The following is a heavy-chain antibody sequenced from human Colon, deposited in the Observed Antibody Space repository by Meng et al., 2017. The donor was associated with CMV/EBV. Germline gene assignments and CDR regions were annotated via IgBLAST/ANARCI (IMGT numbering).Heavy chain of an antibody. V-gene: IGHV2-5*02. D-gene: IGHD6-19*01. Sequence: QITLQESGTTLVKPTQTLTLTCTFSGFSLRTPEVGVHWIRQPPGKALEWLALIYWDDDNQFRPSLKNRITITKDTSKNQVVLTMTNMDPVDTATYYCAHGRGWLTDYWGQGTLVTVSS. CDR3: AHGRGWLTDY. CDR1: GFSLRTPEVG. J-gene: IGHJ4*02. CDR2: IYWDDDN.